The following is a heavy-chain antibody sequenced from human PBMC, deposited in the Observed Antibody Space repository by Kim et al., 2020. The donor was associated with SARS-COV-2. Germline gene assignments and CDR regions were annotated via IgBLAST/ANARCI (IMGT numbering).Heavy chain of an antibody. CDR1: GFTFSDYY. V-gene: IGHV3-11*01. CDR2: ISGSGSTI. Sequence: GGSLRLSCAASGFTFSDYYMTWIRQAPRKGLEWVSYISGSGSTIYYADSVKGRFTISRDNAKNSLYLQMNSLRAEDTAVYYCARDQTTYYYYMDVWGKGTTVTVSS. J-gene: IGHJ6*03. D-gene: IGHD1-7*01. CDR3: ARDQTTYYYYMDV.